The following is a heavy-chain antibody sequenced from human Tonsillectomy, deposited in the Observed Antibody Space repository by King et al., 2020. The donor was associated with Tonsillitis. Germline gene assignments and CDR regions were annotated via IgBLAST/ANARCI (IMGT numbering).Heavy chain of an antibody. CDR3: ARGDIVIVPAAMGSFDP. D-gene: IGHD2-2*01. J-gene: IGHJ5*02. CDR2: IEQDGSEK. Sequence: VQLVESGGGLVQPGGSLRLSCAVSGFTFSRYWMSWVRQAPGKGLEWVANIEQDGSEKNYVDSVKGRFTISRDNAKNSLYLQMDSLRAEDTAVYYCARGDIVIVPAAMGSFDPWGQGTLVTVSS. CDR1: GFTFSRYW. V-gene: IGHV3-7*03.